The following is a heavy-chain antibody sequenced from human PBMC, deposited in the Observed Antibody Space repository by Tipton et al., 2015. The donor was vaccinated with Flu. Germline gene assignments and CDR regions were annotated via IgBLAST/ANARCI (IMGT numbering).Heavy chain of an antibody. D-gene: IGHD1-1*01. CDR3: ARGYNYASRVVDY. CDR1: GGSISNYY. V-gene: IGHV4-59*01. CDR2: IYYSGST. J-gene: IGHJ4*02. Sequence: TLSLTCTVSGGSISNYYWSWIRQPPGKRLEWIGYIYYSGSTNYNPSLKSRVSMSVDTSKNQFSLKLSSVTAADTAIYYRARGYNYASRVVDYWGQGALVAVSS.